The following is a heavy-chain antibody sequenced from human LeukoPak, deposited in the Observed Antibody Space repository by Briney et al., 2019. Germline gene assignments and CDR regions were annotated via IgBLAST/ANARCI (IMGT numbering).Heavy chain of an antibody. CDR1: GFTFSSYW. V-gene: IGHV3-15*01. J-gene: IGHJ4*02. Sequence: GGSLRLSCAASGFTFSSYWMHWVRQAPGKGLEWVGRIKSKTDGGTTDYAAPVKGRFTISRDDSKNTLYLQMNSLKTEDTAVYYCTTETANYYDSSGYYWFAGFESDYWGQGTLVTVSS. CDR3: TTETANYYDSSGYYWFAGFESDY. CDR2: IKSKTDGGTT. D-gene: IGHD3-22*01.